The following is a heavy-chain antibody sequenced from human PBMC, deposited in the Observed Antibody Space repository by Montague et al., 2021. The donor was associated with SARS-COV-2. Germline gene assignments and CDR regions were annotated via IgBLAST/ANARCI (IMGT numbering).Heavy chain of an antibody. CDR1: SGSISSGGYH. Sequence: TLSLTCTVSSGSISSGGYHWSWIRQFPGKELEWIGYIYYSGKTLYNASLKSRVTLAMDTSKSQLSLRLTSVIAADTAVYYCVRGPRLGEFSLLVDSWSQGTLVTVSS. CDR2: IYYSGKT. V-gene: IGHV4-31*03. CDR3: VRGPRLGEFSLLVDS. J-gene: IGHJ4*02. D-gene: IGHD3-16*02.